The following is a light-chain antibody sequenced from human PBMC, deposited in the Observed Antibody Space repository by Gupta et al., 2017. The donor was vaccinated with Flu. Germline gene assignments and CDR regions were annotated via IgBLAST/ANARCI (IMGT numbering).Light chain of an antibody. Sequence: VLPPSPDSLSKSPGERVTISCEASQAVTGSQLAWYQQRSGQAPRLLISGVSTRAAGVPDRFSGGGSGTYFTLTITRLEPEDFALYFCQQFDSLPWTFGQGTKVDIK. V-gene: IGKV3-20*01. CDR2: GVS. CDR3: QQFDSLPWT. CDR1: QAVTGSQ. J-gene: IGKJ1*01.